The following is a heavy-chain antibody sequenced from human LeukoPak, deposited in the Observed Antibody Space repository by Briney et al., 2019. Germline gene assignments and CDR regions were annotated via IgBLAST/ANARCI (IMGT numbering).Heavy chain of an antibody. CDR3: ARDERLLSFLK. D-gene: IGHD3-3*01. J-gene: IGHJ4*02. Sequence: PGGSLRLSCAASGFTFSNYGLSWVPPAPGKGLEWVSDITGSGGSTYYADSAKGRFTISRDNSKNTLYLQMNSLRAEDTAIYYCARDERLLSFLKWGEGTLVTVSS. CDR1: GFTFSNYG. CDR2: ITGSGGST. V-gene: IGHV3-23*01.